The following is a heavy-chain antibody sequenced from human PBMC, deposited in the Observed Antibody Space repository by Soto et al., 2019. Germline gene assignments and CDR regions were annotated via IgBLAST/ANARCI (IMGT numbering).Heavy chain of an antibody. CDR2: ISTSGSTI. CDR3: AKDGRRNGFDP. Sequence: EVQLVESGGDLVQPGGSLRLSCAASGFTFSRYEMNWVRQAPGKGLEWISYISTSGSTIYYADSVKGRFTISRDNAKNSLYLQMNSLRAEDTAVYYCAKDGRRNGFDPWGQGTLVTVSS. V-gene: IGHV3-48*03. CDR1: GFTFSRYE. J-gene: IGHJ5*02. D-gene: IGHD6-6*01.